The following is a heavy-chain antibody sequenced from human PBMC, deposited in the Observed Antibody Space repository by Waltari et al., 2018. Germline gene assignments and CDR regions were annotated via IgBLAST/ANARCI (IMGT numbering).Heavy chain of an antibody. CDR2: INPNSGGT. J-gene: IGHJ3*02. CDR3: ARERLPYYYDSTYAFDI. CDR1: GYTFTGYY. V-gene: IGHV1-2*02. Sequence: QVQLVQSGAEVKKPGASVKVSCQASGYTFTGYYMHWVRQAPGQGLGWLGGINPNSGGTNYANKVQGRVTMTRDTSISTAYKELSRLRSDDTAVYYFARERLPYYYDSTYAFDIWGQGTMVTVSS. D-gene: IGHD3-22*01.